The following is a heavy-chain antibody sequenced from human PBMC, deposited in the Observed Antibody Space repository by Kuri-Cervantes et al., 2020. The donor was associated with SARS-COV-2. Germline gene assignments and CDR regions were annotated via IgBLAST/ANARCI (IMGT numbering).Heavy chain of an antibody. Sequence: GESLKISCAASGFTFSSYAMSWVRQAPGKGLEWVSAISGSGGSTYYADSVEGRFTISRDNSKNTLYLQMNSLRAEDTAVYYCARAPSGYGIYYYYYYMDVWGKGTTVTVSS. CDR1: GFTFSSYA. D-gene: IGHD1-1*01. J-gene: IGHJ6*03. V-gene: IGHV3-23*01. CDR3: ARAPSGYGIYYYYYYMDV. CDR2: ISGSGGST.